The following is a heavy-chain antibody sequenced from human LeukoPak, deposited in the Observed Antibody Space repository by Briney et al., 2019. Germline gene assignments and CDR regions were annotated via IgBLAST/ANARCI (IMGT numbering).Heavy chain of an antibody. CDR3: ARKVPNDSSGYYYRGQFDP. J-gene: IGHJ5*02. D-gene: IGHD3-22*01. V-gene: IGHV1-69*06. CDR2: IIPIFGTA. CDR1: GGTFISYA. Sequence: SLKVSFTASGGTFISYAISGVRQAPGQGREWMGGIIPIFGTANYAQKFQGRVTITADKSTSTAYMELSSLRSEDTAVYYCARKVPNDSSGYYYRGQFDPWGQGTLVTVSS.